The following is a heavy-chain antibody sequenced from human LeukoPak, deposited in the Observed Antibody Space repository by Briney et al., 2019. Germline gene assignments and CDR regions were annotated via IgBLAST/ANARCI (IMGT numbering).Heavy chain of an antibody. CDR2: IYHSGST. CDR3: GRGGYYDSSGYYYEDWYFDL. J-gene: IGHJ2*01. V-gene: IGHV4-38-2*02. CDR1: AYSISSGYY. D-gene: IGHD3-22*01. Sequence: SETLSLTCTVSAYSISSGYYWGWIRQPPGKGLEWVGSIYHSGSTYYNPSLKSRVTISVDTSKNQFSLKLSSVTAADTAVYYCGRGGYYDSSGYYYEDWYFDLWGRGTLVTVSS.